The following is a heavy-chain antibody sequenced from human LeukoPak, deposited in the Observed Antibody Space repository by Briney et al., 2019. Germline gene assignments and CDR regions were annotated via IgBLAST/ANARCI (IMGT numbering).Heavy chain of an antibody. CDR3: ARLSHAHTAIGEY. V-gene: IGHV5-51*01. J-gene: IGHJ4*02. CDR1: GYSFTSYW. Sequence: GESLKISCKGSGYSFTSYWTAWVRQMPGKGLEWMGIIYPVDSDTRYSPSFQGQVTISADKSISTAYLQWSSLKASDTAMYYCARLSHAHTAIGEYWGQGTLVTVSS. CDR2: IYPVDSDT. D-gene: IGHD5-18*01.